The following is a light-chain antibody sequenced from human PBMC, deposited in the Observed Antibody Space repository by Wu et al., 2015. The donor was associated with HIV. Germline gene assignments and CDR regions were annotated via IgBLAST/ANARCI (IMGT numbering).Light chain of an antibody. V-gene: IGKV1-8*01. Sequence: AIRMTQSPSSLSASTGDRVTITCRASQGVSTYLAWYQQKPGKAPKLLIYAASTLQSGVPSRFSGSGSGTDFTLTISCLQSEDFAAYYCQQYYSSPHTFGGGTKVEIK. CDR1: QGVSTY. CDR2: AAS. CDR3: QQYYSSPHT. J-gene: IGKJ4*01.